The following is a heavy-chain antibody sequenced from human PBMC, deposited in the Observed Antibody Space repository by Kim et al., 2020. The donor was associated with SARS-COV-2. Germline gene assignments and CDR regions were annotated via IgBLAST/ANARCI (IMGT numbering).Heavy chain of an antibody. V-gene: IGHV3-23*01. J-gene: IGHJ6*02. CDR3: AKDYYGMDV. Sequence: YFADSVKGRFTISRDNSKNTLYLQVNSLRAEDTAVYYCAKDYYGMDVWGQGTTVTVSS.